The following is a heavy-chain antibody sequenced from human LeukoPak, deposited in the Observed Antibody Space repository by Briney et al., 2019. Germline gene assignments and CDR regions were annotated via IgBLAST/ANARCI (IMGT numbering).Heavy chain of an antibody. V-gene: IGHV4-4*02. CDR1: GGSISSSNW. D-gene: IGHD1-1*01. J-gene: IGHJ4*02. CDR2: IYHSGST. CDR3: ARGPWKIRGTTGTFPY. Sequence: SETLSLTCAVSGGSISSSNWWSWVRQPPGKGLEWIGEIYHSGSTNYNPSLKSRVTISVDTSKNQFSLKLSSVTAADTAVYYCARGPWKIRGTTGTFPYWGQGTLVTVSS.